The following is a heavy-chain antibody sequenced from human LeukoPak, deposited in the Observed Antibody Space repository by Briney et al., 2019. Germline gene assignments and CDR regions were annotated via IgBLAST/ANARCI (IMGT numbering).Heavy chain of an antibody. CDR1: GFTFSSYS. J-gene: IGHJ4*02. V-gene: IGHV3-21*01. Sequence: PGGSLRLSCAASGFTFSSYSMNWVRQAPGKGLEWVSSISSSSSYIYYADSVKGRFTISRDNAKNSLYLQMNSLRAEDTAVYYCARAEYQLLEAYYFDYWGQGTLVTVSS. D-gene: IGHD2-2*01. CDR3: ARAEYQLLEAYYFDY. CDR2: ISSSSSYI.